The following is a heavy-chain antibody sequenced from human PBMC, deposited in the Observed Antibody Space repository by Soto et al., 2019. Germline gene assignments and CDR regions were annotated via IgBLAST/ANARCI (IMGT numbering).Heavy chain of an antibody. V-gene: IGHV3-21*01. Sequence: VQLVESGGGLVKPGGSLRLSCAASGFTFSSYSMNWVRQAPGKGLEWVSSISSSSSYIYYADSVKGRFTISRDNDKNSLYQQRNSLRAEDKAVYYCARHRIYCGSGSYFATDYLGQGTLVTVSS. CDR1: GFTFSSYS. CDR2: ISSSSSYI. D-gene: IGHD3-10*01. J-gene: IGHJ4*02. CDR3: ARHRIYCGSGSYFATDY.